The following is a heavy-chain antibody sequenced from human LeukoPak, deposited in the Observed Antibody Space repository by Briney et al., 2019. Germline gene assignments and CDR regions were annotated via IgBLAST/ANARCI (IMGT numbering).Heavy chain of an antibody. V-gene: IGHV3-66*04. Sequence: GGSLRLSCAASGLTVSSYMSWVRQAPGKGLEWVSVIYSGGSIYYADSVKGRFTISRDKSKNTLYLQMNSLRAEDRAVYYCARPPYGGVDYWGQGTLVTVSS. J-gene: IGHJ4*02. D-gene: IGHD4-23*01. CDR2: IYSGGSI. CDR1: GLTVSSY. CDR3: ARPPYGGVDY.